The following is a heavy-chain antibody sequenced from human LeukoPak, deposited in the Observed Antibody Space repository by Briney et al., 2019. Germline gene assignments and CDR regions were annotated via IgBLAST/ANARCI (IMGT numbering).Heavy chain of an antibody. CDR2: IIPILGIA. D-gene: IGHD3-3*01. J-gene: IGHJ4*02. V-gene: IGHV1-69*04. Sequence: SVKVSCKASGGTFSSYAISWVRQAPGQGLEWMGRIIPILGIANYAQKFQGRVTITADKSTSTAYMELSSLRSEDTAVYYCAMSGITGYYFDYWGQGTLVTVSS. CDR1: GGTFSSYA. CDR3: AMSGITGYYFDY.